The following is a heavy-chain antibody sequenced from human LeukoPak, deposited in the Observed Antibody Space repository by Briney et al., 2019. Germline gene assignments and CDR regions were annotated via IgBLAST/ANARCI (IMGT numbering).Heavy chain of an antibody. Sequence: SETLSLTCAVYGGSFSGYYWSWIRQPPGKGLEWIGEINHSGSTNYNPSLKRRVTISVDTSKHQFSLQLRSVTAADTAVYYCARGPCYGSITHYYYYYMDVWGKGTTVTVSS. CDR1: GGSFSGYY. D-gene: IGHD3-10*01. CDR3: ARGPCYGSITHYYYYYMDV. J-gene: IGHJ6*03. CDR2: INHSGST. V-gene: IGHV4-34*01.